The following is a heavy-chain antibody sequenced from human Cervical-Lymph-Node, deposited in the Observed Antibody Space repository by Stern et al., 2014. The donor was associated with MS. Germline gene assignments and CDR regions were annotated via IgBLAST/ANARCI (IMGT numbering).Heavy chain of an antibody. Sequence: VQLVQSGAEVTKPWSSVKVSCKASGGTFSKFPSSWVRQAPGQGLECMGAIFPVFGTPTYAQEFRGRVTITADVSTSTVYMELSSLRSDDTAVYYCALSSETSDRWYSLGYDLWGQGTLVTVSS. V-gene: IGHV1-69*01. CDR3: ALSSETSDRWYSLGYDL. CDR1: GGTFSKFP. D-gene: IGHD6-13*01. CDR2: IFPVFGTP. J-gene: IGHJ5*02.